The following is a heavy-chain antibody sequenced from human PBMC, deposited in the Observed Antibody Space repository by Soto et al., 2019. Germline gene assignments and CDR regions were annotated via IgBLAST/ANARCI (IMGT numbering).Heavy chain of an antibody. Sequence: SETLSLTCTVSGDSISSSTYYWAWTRQPPGKGLEWIGSINYSGGTYYSPSVKSRITISVDTSKNQYSLKLHSVTATDTAVYYCARLFGCSGGSCYFDPWGQGTLVTVSS. CDR3: ARLFGCSGGSCYFDP. CDR1: GDSISSSTYY. CDR2: INYSGGT. D-gene: IGHD2-15*01. V-gene: IGHV4-39*01. J-gene: IGHJ5*02.